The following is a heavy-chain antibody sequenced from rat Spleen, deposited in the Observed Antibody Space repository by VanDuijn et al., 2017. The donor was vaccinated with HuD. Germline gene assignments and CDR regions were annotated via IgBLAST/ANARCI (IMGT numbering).Heavy chain of an antibody. CDR1: GFSLISYA. V-gene: IGHV2-13*01. CDR2: IWGNGNT. Sequence: QVQLKESGPGLVQPSQTLSLTCTVSGFSLISYAVNWVRQPPGKGLEWMGRIWGNGNTDYNSPLKSRLNISRDTSKRQVFLKMNSLQTEDTAIYFCTRHYYDGSYYHGTFDYWGQGVMVTVSS. CDR3: TRHYYDGSYYHGTFDY. J-gene: IGHJ2*01. D-gene: IGHD1-12*02.